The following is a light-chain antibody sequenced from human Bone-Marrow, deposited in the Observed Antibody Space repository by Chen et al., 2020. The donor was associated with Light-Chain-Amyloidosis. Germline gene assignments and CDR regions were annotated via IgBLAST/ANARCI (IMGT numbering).Light chain of an antibody. V-gene: IGLV1-47*01. J-gene: IGLJ3*02. Sequence: HSALTQSPSASGTPGQRVTISCSGDNSNIGGNYVYWYHQVPGTAPKLLIYRNNLRPSGVPDRFSGSKSGASASLAIRGLRSEDEADYYCCSWDDGLSGPVFGGGTRLTVL. CDR2: RNN. CDR3: CSWDDGLSGPV. CDR1: NSNIGGNY.